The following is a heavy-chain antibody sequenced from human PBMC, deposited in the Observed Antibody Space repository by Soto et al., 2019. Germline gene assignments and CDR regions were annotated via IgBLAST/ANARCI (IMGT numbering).Heavy chain of an antibody. J-gene: IGHJ4*02. CDR2: IYYSGST. D-gene: IGHD3-22*01. CDR1: GGSFSSGDYY. V-gene: IGHV4-30-4*01. CDR3: ARDRYDSSGYYYFDY. Sequence: QVQLQESGPGLVQPSQTLSLTCTVSGGSFSSGDYYWNWIRQPPGKGLEWIGYIYYSGSTYYNPSLKSRVTISVDTSKKQFSLKLSSVTAADTAVYYCARDRYDSSGYYYFDYWGQGTLVTVSS.